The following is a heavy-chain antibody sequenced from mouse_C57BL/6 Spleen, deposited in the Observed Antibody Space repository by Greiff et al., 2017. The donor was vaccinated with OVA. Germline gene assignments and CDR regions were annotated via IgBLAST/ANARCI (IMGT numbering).Heavy chain of an antibody. J-gene: IGHJ2*01. CDR1: GFTFSDYY. V-gene: IGHV5-16*01. Sequence: EVQLQQSEGGLVQPGSSMKLSCTASGFTFSDYYMAWVRQVPEKGLEWVANINYDGSSTYYLDSLKSRFIISRDNAKNILYLQMSSLKSEDTATYYCARDLALRGFDYWGQGTTLTVSS. CDR2: INYDGSST. D-gene: IGHD1-1*01. CDR3: ARDLALRGFDY.